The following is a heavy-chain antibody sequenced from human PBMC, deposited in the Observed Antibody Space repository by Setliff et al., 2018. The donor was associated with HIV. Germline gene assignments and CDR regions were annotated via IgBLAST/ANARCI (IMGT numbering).Heavy chain of an antibody. CDR2: TNPSGST. V-gene: IGHV4-34*01. D-gene: IGHD6-19*01. CDR1: VGSFSGHY. J-gene: IGHJ4*02. CDR3: ARQGAVTGHAFDS. Sequence: NPSETLSLTCAVYVGSFSGHYWIWIRQPPGKGLEWIGETNPSGSTKYNPSLKSRVTISVDRSKNQFSLKLTSVTAADTAVYYCARQGAVTGHAFDSWGPGALVTVSS.